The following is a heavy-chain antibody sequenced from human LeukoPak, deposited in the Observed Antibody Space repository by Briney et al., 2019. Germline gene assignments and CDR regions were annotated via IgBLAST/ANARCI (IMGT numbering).Heavy chain of an antibody. D-gene: IGHD3-3*01. J-gene: IGHJ4*02. CDR3: ARDQRQISFDY. CDR1: GCTFTSYS. V-gene: IGHV7-4-1*02. Sequence: ASVKVSCKASGCTFTSYSMNWVRQAPGQGLEWMGWIDTNTGNPTYAQGFTGRFVFSLDTSVSTAYLQISSLKAEDTAFYYCARDQRQISFDYWGQGTLVTVSS. CDR2: IDTNTGNP.